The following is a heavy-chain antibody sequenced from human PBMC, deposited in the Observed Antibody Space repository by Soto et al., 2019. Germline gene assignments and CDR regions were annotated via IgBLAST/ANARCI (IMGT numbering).Heavy chain of an antibody. CDR2: INHSGST. V-gene: IGHV4-34*01. J-gene: IGHJ4*02. D-gene: IGHD2-15*01. Sequence: QVQLQQWGAGLLKPSETLSLTCAVYGGSFSGYYWSWIRQPPGKGLEWIGEINHSGSTNYNPSLKSRVTISVDTARYQFSLKLSSVTAADTAVYYCARGRHCSGGSCYFDYWGQGTLVTVSS. CDR1: GGSFSGYY. CDR3: ARGRHCSGGSCYFDY.